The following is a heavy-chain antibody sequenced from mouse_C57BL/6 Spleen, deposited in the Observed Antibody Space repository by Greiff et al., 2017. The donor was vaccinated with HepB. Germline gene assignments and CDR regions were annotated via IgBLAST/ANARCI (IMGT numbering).Heavy chain of an antibody. CDR3: ARPYSNYEYFDV. D-gene: IGHD2-5*01. CDR1: GYTFTSYS. V-gene: IGHV1-55*01. CDR2: IYPGSGST. Sequence: QVQLQQPGAELVKPGASVKMSCKASGYTFTSYSITWVKQRPGQGLEWIGDIYPGSGSTNYNEKFKSKATLTVDTSSSTAYMQLSSLTSEDSAVYYCARPYSNYEYFDVWGTGTTVTVSS. J-gene: IGHJ1*03.